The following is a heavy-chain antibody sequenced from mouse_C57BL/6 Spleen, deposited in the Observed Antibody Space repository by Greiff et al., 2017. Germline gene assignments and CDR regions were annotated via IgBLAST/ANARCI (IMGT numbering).Heavy chain of an antibody. CDR3: VRSYYYGSSSWCAY. D-gene: IGHD1-1*01. Sequence: EVKLVESGGGLVQPKGSLKLSCAASGFSFNTYAMNWVRQAPGKGLEWVARIRSKSNNYATYYADSVKDRFTISRDDSESMLYLQLNNLKTEDTAMYYCVRSYYYGSSSWCAYWGQGTLVTVSA. CDR2: IRSKSNNYAT. J-gene: IGHJ3*01. V-gene: IGHV10-1*01. CDR1: GFSFNTYA.